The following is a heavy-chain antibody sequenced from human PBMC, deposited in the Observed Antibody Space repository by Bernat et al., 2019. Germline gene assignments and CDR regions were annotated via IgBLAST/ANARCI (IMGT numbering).Heavy chain of an antibody. V-gene: IGHV3-23*01. Sequence: EVQLLESGGGLVQPGGSLRLSCAGSGFTFSSYGMSWVRQAPGKGLEWVSAISGSGGRTHYADSVKGRFTISRDNSKNTLYLQMNSLRAEDTAVYYCAKGPYDRGGYWVDYWGQGTLVTVSS. CDR3: AKGPYDRGGYWVDY. J-gene: IGHJ4*02. CDR2: ISGSGGRT. CDR1: GFTFSSYG. D-gene: IGHD3-22*01.